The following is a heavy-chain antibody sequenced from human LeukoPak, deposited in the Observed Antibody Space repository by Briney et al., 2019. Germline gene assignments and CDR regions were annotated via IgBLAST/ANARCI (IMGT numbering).Heavy chain of an antibody. V-gene: IGHV4-59*12. CDR1: GGSISSYY. J-gene: IGHJ4*02. D-gene: IGHD6-19*01. Sequence: SETLSLTCTVSGGSISSYYWSWIRQPPGKGLEWIGYIYYSGSTNYNPSLKSRVTMSVDTSKNQFSLKLSSVTAADTAVYYCARDHGAVAGTGFDYWGQGTLVTVSS. CDR2: IYYSGST. CDR3: ARDHGAVAGTGFDY.